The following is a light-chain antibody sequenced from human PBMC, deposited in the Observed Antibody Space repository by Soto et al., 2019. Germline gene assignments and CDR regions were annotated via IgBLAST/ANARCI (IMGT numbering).Light chain of an antibody. J-gene: IGKJ4*01. CDR3: QQYGSSPIT. V-gene: IGKV3-20*01. CDR2: GAS. CDR1: QSVSSSY. Sequence: IVLTQSPGTLSLSPGERATRSCRASQSVSSSYLAWYQQKPGQAPRLLIYGASSRATGIPDRFSGSGSGTDFTLTISRLEPEDFAVYYCQQYGSSPITFGGGTKVDIK.